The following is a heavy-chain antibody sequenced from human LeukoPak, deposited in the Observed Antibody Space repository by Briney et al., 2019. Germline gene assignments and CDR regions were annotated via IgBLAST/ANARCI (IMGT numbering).Heavy chain of an antibody. CDR3: ARARLHDFWSGRTLIDY. CDR1: GYTFTSYG. CDR2: ISAYNGNT. Sequence: ASVKVSCKASGYTFTSYGISWVRQAPGQGLEWMGWISAYNGNTNYAQKLQGRVTMTTDTSTSTAYMELRSLRSDDTAVYYCARARLHDFWSGRTLIDYWGQGTLVTVSS. J-gene: IGHJ4*02. V-gene: IGHV1-18*01. D-gene: IGHD3-3*01.